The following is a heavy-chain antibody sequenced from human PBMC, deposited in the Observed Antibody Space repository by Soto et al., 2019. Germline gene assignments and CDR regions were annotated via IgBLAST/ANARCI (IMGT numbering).Heavy chain of an antibody. Sequence: QVQLVESGAGLVKPGGSLRLSCAASGFTFSDYYMNWIRQAPGKGLEWVSYISSGAITIYYADSVKGRFTISRDNAKNSLYLQMNSLRAEDTAVYYCAGQYSSSSVEFWGQGTLVTVSS. CDR3: AGQYSSSSVEF. CDR2: ISSGAITI. V-gene: IGHV3-11*01. CDR1: GFTFSDYY. J-gene: IGHJ4*02. D-gene: IGHD6-6*01.